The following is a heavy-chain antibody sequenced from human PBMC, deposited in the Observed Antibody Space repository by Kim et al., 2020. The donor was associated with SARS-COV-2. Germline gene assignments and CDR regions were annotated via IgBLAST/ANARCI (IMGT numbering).Heavy chain of an antibody. CDR3: ARGVDGSGSYYNHWFDP. CDR2: IIPIFGTA. J-gene: IGHJ5*02. CDR1: GGTFSSYA. V-gene: IGHV1-69*13. D-gene: IGHD3-10*01. Sequence: SVKVSCKASGGTFSSYAISWVRQAPGQGLEWMGGIIPIFGTANYAQKFQGRVTITADESTSTAYMELSSLRSEDTAVYYCARGVDGSGSYYNHWFDPWGQGTLVTVSS.